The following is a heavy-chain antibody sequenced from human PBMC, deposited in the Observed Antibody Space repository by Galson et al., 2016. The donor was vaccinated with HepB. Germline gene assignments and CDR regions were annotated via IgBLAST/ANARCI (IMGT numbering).Heavy chain of an antibody. CDR2: TYYRSKWYD. CDR1: GDSVSSCSAA. D-gene: IGHD1-26*01. Sequence: CAISGDSVSSCSAAWNWIRQSPSRGLEWLGRTYYRSKWYDDYAMSVKSRITITPDTSKNQFSLRLNSVTPEDTAVYYCVRGIVGTTLFFDFWGLGTLVTVSS. CDR3: VRGIVGTTLFFDF. J-gene: IGHJ4*02. V-gene: IGHV6-1*01.